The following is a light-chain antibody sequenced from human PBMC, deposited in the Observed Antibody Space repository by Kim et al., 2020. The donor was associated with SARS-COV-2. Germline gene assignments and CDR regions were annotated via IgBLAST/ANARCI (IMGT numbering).Light chain of an antibody. CDR3: LQDYNYPRT. V-gene: IGKV1-6*01. Sequence: AIQMTQSPSSLSASVGDRVTMTCRASQGIRNDLVWYQQKPGKAPKLLIYAASSLQSGVPSRFSGSGSGTDFTLTISSLQPEDFATYYCLQDYNYPRTFGQGTKVDIK. CDR2: AAS. CDR1: QGIRND. J-gene: IGKJ1*01.